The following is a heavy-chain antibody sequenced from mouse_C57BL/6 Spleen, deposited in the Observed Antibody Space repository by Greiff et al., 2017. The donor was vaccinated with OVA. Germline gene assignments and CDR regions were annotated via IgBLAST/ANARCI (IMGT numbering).Heavy chain of an antibody. V-gene: IGHV1-52*01. CDR3: ARCNYGYAMDY. D-gene: IGHD2-1*01. CDR2: IDPSDSET. J-gene: IGHJ4*01. CDR1: GYTFTSYW. Sequence: QVQLKQPGAELVRPGSSVKLSCKASGYTFTSYWMHWVKQRPIQGLEWIGNIDPSDSETHYNQKFKDKATLTVDKSSSTAYMQLSSLTSEDSAVYYCARCNYGYAMDYWGQGTSVTVSS.